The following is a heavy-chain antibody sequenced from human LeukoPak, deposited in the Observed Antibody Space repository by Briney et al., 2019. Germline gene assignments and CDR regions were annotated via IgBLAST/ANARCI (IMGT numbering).Heavy chain of an antibody. D-gene: IGHD3-10*01. CDR1: GYTFTSYD. Sequence: ASVKVSCKASGYTFTSYDINWVRQATGQGLEWMGWMNPNSGNTGYAQKFQGRVTMTRNTSISTAYMELSSLRSEDTAVYYCARMVVRGVAQLYYYYYMDVWGKGTTVTISS. CDR3: ARMVVRGVAQLYYYYYMDV. J-gene: IGHJ6*03. CDR2: MNPNSGNT. V-gene: IGHV1-8*01.